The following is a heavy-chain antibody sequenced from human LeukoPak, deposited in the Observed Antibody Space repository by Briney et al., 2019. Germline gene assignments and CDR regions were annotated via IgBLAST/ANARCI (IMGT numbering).Heavy chain of an antibody. CDR1: GYTFTGYY. CDR3: ARDPPGDGYNFDY. Sequence: ASVKVSCKASGYTFTGYYMHWVRQAPGQGLEWMGWINPNSGGTNYAQKFQGRVTMTRDTSISTAYMELSRLRSDDTAVYYCARDPPGDGYNFDYWGQGTLVTVSS. D-gene: IGHD5-24*01. J-gene: IGHJ4*02. V-gene: IGHV1-2*02. CDR2: INPNSGGT.